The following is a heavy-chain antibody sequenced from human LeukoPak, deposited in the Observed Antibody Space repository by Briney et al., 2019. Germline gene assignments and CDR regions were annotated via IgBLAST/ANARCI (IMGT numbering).Heavy chain of an antibody. V-gene: IGHV3-30-3*01. D-gene: IGHD2-2*01. CDR3: VRHDDIVVLPASRLGPKGWFDP. J-gene: IGHJ5*02. CDR1: GFTFSSYA. CDR2: ISYDGSNK. Sequence: VQPGGSLRLSCAASGFTFSSYAMHWVRQAPGKGLEWVAVISYDGSNKYYADSVKGRFTISRDNSKNTLYLQMNSLRAEDTAEYYCVRHDDIVVLPASRLGPKGWFDPWGQGTLVTVSS.